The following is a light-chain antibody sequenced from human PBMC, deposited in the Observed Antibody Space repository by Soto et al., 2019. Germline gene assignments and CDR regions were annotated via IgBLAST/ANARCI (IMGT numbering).Light chain of an antibody. CDR1: ALPKQY. J-gene: IGLJ2*01. CDR3: QSADSSGTYHVV. CDR2: KDS. Sequence: SYELTQPPSVSVSPGQTARITCSGAALPKQYAYWYQQKPGQAPVLVIYKDSERPSGIPERFSGSSSGTTVTLTISGVQAEDEADYYCQSADSSGTYHVVFGGGTQLTVL. V-gene: IGLV3-25*02.